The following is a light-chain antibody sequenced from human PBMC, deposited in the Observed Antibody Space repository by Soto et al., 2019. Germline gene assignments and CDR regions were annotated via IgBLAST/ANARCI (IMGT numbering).Light chain of an antibody. CDR3: QQYNNWPRAT. V-gene: IGKV3-15*01. CDR2: GAS. J-gene: IGKJ5*01. CDR1: QSVSSN. Sequence: EIVMTQSPATLSVSPGERATLSCRASQSVSSNLAWYQQKPGQAPRLLIYGASTRATGIPARFSGSGSGTECPLTISRLQSEDFAVYYCQQYNNWPRATFGQGTRLEIK.